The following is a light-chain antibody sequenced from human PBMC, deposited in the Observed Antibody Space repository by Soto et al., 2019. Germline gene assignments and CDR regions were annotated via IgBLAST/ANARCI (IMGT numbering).Light chain of an antibody. J-gene: IGKJ1*01. Sequence: DIEMTQSPSTLSASVGDSVPLTCRASQSIGDSLAWYQQKPGKAPYLLISDVSSLERGVPSRFSGSGSGTEFTLTISSMQPDDFATFYCQQYNGYSRTFGQGTKVDIK. CDR2: DVS. CDR3: QQYNGYSRT. CDR1: QSIGDS. V-gene: IGKV1-5*01.